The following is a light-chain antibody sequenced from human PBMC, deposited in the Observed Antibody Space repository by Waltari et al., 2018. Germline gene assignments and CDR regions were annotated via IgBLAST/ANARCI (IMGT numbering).Light chain of an antibody. V-gene: IGLV4-69*01. J-gene: IGLJ3*02. CDR3: QTGGHGTWV. Sequence: QLVLTQSPSASASLGASVKLTCTLSSGHSRNIIAWHQQQPEKGPRYLMKVNSDGSHTKGDGIPDRFSGSSSGAERYLTISSVQSEDEADYYCQTGGHGTWVFGGGTKLTVL. CDR1: SGHSRNI. CDR2: VNSDGSH.